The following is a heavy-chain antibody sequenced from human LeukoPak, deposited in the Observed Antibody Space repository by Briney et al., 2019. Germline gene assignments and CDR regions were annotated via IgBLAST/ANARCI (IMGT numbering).Heavy chain of an antibody. CDR2: ISSSSSYI. J-gene: IGHJ4*02. D-gene: IGHD6-13*01. V-gene: IGHV3-21*01. CDR1: EFTFSSYS. CDR3: AGDYSSSWLSFDY. Sequence: GGSLKLSCEPSEFTFSSYSMNWVRQAPGKGLEWVSSISSSSSYIYYADSVKGRFTISRDNAKNSLYLQMNSLRAEDTAVYYCAGDYSSSWLSFDYWGQGTLVTVSS.